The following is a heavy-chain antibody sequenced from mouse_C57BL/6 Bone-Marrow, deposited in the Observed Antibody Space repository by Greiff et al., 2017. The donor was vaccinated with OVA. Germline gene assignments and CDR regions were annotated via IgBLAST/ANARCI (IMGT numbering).Heavy chain of an antibody. V-gene: IGHV1-26*01. D-gene: IGHD2-5*01. J-gene: IGHJ4*01. CDR2: INPNNGGT. CDR1: GYTFTDYY. Sequence: EVQLQQSGPELVKPGASVKISCKASGYTFTDYYMNWVKQSHGKSLEWIGDINPNNGGTSYNQKFKGNATLTVDKSSSTAYMELRSLTSEDSAVYYCAIAYYSNLYYYAMDYWGQGTSVTVSS. CDR3: AIAYYSNLYYYAMDY.